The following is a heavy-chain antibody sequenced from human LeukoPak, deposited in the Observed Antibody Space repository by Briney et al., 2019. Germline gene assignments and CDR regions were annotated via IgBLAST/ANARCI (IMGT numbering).Heavy chain of an antibody. J-gene: IGHJ3*02. CDR1: GHTFTSYY. V-gene: IGHV1-18*01. Sequence: GASVKVSCKASGHTFTSYYIAWVRRAPGQGLQLMGRISAYNGQTHYAQKVQGRVTMTTDPSTSTVYMELRSLTSDDTALYYCAWDSGAFEIWGQGTMVTVSS. CDR3: AWDSGAFEI. CDR2: ISAYNGQT.